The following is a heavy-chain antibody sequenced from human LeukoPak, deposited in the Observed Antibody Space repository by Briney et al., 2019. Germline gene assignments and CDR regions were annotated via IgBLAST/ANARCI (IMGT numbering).Heavy chain of an antibody. Sequence: GGSLRLSCAASGFAFSSYGMSWVRQAPGKGLEWVAVISYDGSNKYYADSVKGRFTISRDNSKNTLYLQMNSLRAEDTAVYYCAKDPSRSWSLFDYWGQGTLVTVSS. J-gene: IGHJ4*02. CDR2: ISYDGSNK. CDR3: AKDPSRSWSLFDY. D-gene: IGHD6-13*01. V-gene: IGHV3-30*18. CDR1: GFAFSSYG.